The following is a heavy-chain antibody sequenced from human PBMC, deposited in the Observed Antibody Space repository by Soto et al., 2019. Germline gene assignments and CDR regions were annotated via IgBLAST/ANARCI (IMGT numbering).Heavy chain of an antibody. CDR2: IWNDGSDK. D-gene: IGHD3-22*01. Sequence: GGSLRLSCAASGFTFSSYVMHWVRQAPGKGLEWVAVIWNDGSDKYYADSVKGRFTISRDNSKNTLYLHMNSLRGEDTAVYYCARLTSINYYDSSGYYGAFDYWGQGTLVTVSS. J-gene: IGHJ4*02. CDR1: GFTFSSYV. CDR3: ARLTSINYYDSSGYYGAFDY. V-gene: IGHV3-33*01.